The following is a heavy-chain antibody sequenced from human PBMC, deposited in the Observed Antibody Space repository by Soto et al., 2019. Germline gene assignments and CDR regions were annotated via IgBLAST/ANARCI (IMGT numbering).Heavy chain of an antibody. V-gene: IGHV1-69*01. CDR1: GGTFSSYA. J-gene: IGHJ6*02. CDR3: ARSQGSSTSLEIYYYYYYGMDV. D-gene: IGHD2-2*01. CDR2: IIPISGTA. Sequence: QVQLVQSGAEVKKPGSSVKVSCKASGGTFSSYAISWVRQAPGQGLEWMGGIIPISGTANYAQKFQGRVTITAYESTSTAYMELSSLRSEDTAVYYCARSQGSSTSLEIYYYYYYGMDVWGQGTTVTGSS.